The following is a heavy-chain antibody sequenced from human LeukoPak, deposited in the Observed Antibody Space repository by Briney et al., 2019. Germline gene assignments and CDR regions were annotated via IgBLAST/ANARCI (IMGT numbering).Heavy chain of an antibody. CDR2: IIPIFGIA. J-gene: IGHJ4*02. D-gene: IGHD3-22*01. V-gene: IGHV1-69*04. CDR3: AREKNYDRSGYSYY. CDR1: GCPFSRYA. Sequence: GTSVKLSCTASGCPFSRYAISLVRQAPGHGHEWMGRIIPIFGIANYAQKFQGRVTITADKSTSTAYMELSSLRSEDMAVYYCAREKNYDRSGYSYYWGQGNLVTVSS.